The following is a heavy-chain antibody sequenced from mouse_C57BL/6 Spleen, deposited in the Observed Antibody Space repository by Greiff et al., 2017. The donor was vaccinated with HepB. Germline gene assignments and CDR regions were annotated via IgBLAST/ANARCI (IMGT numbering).Heavy chain of an antibody. CDR1: GYTFTDYY. CDR3: ASYDEGY. J-gene: IGHJ2*01. D-gene: IGHD2-12*01. CDR2: INPNNGGT. Sequence: EVQLQQSGPELVKPGASVKISCKASGYTFTDYYMNWVKQSHGKSLEWIGDINPNNGGTSYNQKFKGKATLTVDKSSSTAYMELRSLTSEDSAVYYCASYDEGYWGQGTTLTVSS. V-gene: IGHV1-26*01.